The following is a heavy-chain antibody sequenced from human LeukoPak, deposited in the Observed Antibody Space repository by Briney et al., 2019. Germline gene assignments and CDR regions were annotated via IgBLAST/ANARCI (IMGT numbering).Heavy chain of an antibody. V-gene: IGHV4-59*08. J-gene: IGHJ3*02. CDR1: GGSISSYY. Sequence: PSETLSLTRTVSGGSISSYYWSGIRQPPGKGLEWSGYIYYSGSTNYNPSLKRRVTIPVDASKNQFSLKLSPVTAADTAVYYCATLTDYYDAFDIWGQGTMVTVSS. CDR3: ATLTDYYDAFDI. CDR2: IYYSGST. D-gene: IGHD3-10*01.